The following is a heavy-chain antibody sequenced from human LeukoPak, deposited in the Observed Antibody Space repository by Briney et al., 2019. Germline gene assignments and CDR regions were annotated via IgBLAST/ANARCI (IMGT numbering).Heavy chain of an antibody. J-gene: IGHJ4*02. CDR2: IYYSGST. CDR3: ARHWLGYCSSTSCYPYYFDY. V-gene: IGHV4-39*01. D-gene: IGHD2-2*01. CDR1: GGSISSSSYY. Sequence: SSETLSLTCTVSGGSISSSSYYWGWIRQPPGKGLEWIGSIYYSGSTYYNPSLKSRVTISVDTSKNQFSLKLSSVTAADTAVYYCARHWLGYCSSTSCYPYYFDYWGQGTLVTVSS.